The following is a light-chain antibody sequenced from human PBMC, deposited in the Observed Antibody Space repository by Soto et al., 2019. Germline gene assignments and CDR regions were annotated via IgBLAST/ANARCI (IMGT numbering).Light chain of an antibody. CDR2: GTS. J-gene: IGKJ4*01. CDR1: QSVSSSY. Sequence: IVLTQSPGTLSLSPGERATLSCRASQSVSSSYLVWYQQRPGQPPRLLIYGTSTRAAGISDRFSGSGSGTDFTLTTYRLEPGDSAVYYCQQYGTSALTFGGGTK. V-gene: IGKV3-20*01. CDR3: QQYGTSALT.